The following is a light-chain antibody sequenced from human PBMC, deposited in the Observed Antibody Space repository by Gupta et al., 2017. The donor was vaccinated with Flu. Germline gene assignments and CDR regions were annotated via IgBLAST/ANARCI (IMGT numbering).Light chain of an antibody. CDR1: SSDVGGYDY. Sequence: QSALTQPASVSGSLGQSITISCTGTSSDVGGYDYVSCYQHHPGKAPKLMIYEVSNRPSGISNRFSGSKSGNTASLTISGLQAEDEADYYCCSYTSNTLIFGGGTKLAVL. CDR2: EVS. J-gene: IGLJ2*01. CDR3: CSYTSNTLI. V-gene: IGLV2-14*01.